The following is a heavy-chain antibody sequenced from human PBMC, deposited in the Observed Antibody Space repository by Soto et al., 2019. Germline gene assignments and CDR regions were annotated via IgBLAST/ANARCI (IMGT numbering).Heavy chain of an antibody. J-gene: IGHJ5*02. CDR1: GYSSSSGYH. CDR2: VHEIGNT. CDR3: ARQDRVVAEGRWFDP. V-gene: IGHV4-38-2*02. Sequence: SETLSLTGTVSGYSSSSGYHWSWIRQPRGRGLEWLGSVHEIGNTYYNPSLKRRLTISVDKSKKQFSLNLSSVTAADTAVYYCARQDRVVAEGRWFDPWGQGTLVPVPS. D-gene: IGHD2-15*01.